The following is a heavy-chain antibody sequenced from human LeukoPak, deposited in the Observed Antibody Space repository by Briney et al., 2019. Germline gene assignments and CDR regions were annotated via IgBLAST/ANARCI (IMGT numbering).Heavy chain of an antibody. Sequence: GGSLRLSCAASGFTFRSYAMNWVRQAPGKGLEWVSSMSENGGITDYADSVKGRFTISRDNSKNTLYLQMNSLRVEDTALYNCARTDYGEPYYYGMDVWGHGTTVTVS. V-gene: IGHV3-23*01. CDR1: GFTFRSYA. CDR2: MSENGGIT. CDR3: ARTDYGEPYYYGMDV. J-gene: IGHJ6*02. D-gene: IGHD4-17*01.